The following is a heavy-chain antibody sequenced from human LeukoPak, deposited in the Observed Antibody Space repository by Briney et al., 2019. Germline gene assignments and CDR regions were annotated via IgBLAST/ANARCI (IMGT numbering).Heavy chain of an antibody. CDR3: AKGRYYDSSGYGGY. Sequence: GGSLRLSCAASGFTFSSYAMHWVRQAPGKGLEWVAVISYDGSNKYYADSVKGRFTISRDNSKNTLYLQMNSLRAEDTAVYYCAKGRYYDSSGYGGYWGQGTLVTVSS. CDR2: ISYDGSNK. D-gene: IGHD3-22*01. CDR1: GFTFSSYA. J-gene: IGHJ4*02. V-gene: IGHV3-30-3*01.